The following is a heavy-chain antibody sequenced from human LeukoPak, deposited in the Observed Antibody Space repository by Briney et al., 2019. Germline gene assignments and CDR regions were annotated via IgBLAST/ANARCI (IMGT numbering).Heavy chain of an antibody. CDR3: ARDLGLRGVTNWFDT. CDR1: AYTFSSYL. Sequence: GASVKVSCKASAYTFSSYLVHWVRQAPGQGLEWMGLIDPSGGSTGYAQKFQGRVTMTRDTSTSTVYIEMSSLRSEDTALYYCARDLGLRGVTNWFDTWGQGTLVTVSS. CDR2: IDPSGGST. J-gene: IGHJ5*02. D-gene: IGHD3-10*01. V-gene: IGHV1-46*01.